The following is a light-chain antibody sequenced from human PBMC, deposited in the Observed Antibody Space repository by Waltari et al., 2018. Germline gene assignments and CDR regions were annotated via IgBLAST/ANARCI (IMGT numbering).Light chain of an antibody. Sequence: ETVFTQSPATRSLSPGERATLSCRASQSVGSYFAWYKQKPGQAPSLLIYDASHRATGIPARFSGSGSGTDFTLTISSLEFEDSAVYFCHQRHSWPITFGQGTRLEIK. CDR3: HQRHSWPIT. CDR1: QSVGSY. V-gene: IGKV3-11*01. J-gene: IGKJ5*01. CDR2: DAS.